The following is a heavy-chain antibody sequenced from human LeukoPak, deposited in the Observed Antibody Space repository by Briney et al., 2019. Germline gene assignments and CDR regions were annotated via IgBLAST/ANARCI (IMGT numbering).Heavy chain of an antibody. CDR3: ARVEGCSGGSCYSKGGYFDY. V-gene: IGHV1-18*01. CDR2: ISAYNGNT. D-gene: IGHD2-15*01. Sequence: ASVKVSCKASGYTFTSYGISWVRQAPGQGLEWMGWISAYNGNTNYAQKLQGRVTMTTDTSTSTAYMELRSLRSDDTAVYYCARVEGCSGGSCYSKGGYFDYWGQGTLVTVSS. CDR1: GYTFTSYG. J-gene: IGHJ4*02.